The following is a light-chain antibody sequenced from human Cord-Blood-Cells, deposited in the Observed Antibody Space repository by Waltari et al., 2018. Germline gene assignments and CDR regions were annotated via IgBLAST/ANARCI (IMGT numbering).Light chain of an antibody. Sequence: EIMFTQSPATLSLSPGERATPSCRASQSLSSYLAWYQQKPGQAPRLLIYDASNRATGIPARFSGSGSGTDFTLTISSLEPEDFAVYYCQQRSNWPLTFGGGTKVEIK. CDR3: QQRSNWPLT. CDR1: QSLSSY. V-gene: IGKV3-11*01. J-gene: IGKJ4*01. CDR2: DAS.